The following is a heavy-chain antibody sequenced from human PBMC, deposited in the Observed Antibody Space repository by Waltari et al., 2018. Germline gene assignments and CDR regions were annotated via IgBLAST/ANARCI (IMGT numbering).Heavy chain of an antibody. CDR1: GGTFSSYS. CDR2: IIPIFGPA. J-gene: IGHJ4*02. D-gene: IGHD3-22*01. V-gene: IGHV1-69*13. CDR3: ARARGSGFYSYAY. Sequence: QVQLVQSGAEVKKPGSSVKVSCKASGGTFSSYSISWVRQAPGQGLEWMGRIIPIFGPANYAQKFQGRVTITADKSTSTAYMELSSLRSEDTAVYYCARARGSGFYSYAYWGQGTLVTVSS.